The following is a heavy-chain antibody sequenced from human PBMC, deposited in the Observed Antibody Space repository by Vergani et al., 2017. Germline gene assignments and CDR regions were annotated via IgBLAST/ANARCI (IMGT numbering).Heavy chain of an antibody. V-gene: IGHV4-34*01. Sequence: QVQLQQWGAGLLKPSETLSLTCAVSGGSFSGYYWSWIRQPPGKGLEWIGVINHSGSTNYNPSLKSRVTISVNTSKNQFSLQMSDGTAADTAVYYCARLNPVATIRRQEDYWGQGTLVTVSS. CDR2: INHSGST. D-gene: IGHD5-12*01. CDR3: ARLNPVATIRRQEDY. J-gene: IGHJ4*02. CDR1: GGSFSGYY.